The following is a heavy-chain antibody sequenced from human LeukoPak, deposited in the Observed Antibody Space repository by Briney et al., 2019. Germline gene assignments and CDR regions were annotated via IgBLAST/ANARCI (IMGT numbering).Heavy chain of an antibody. CDR2: MNPKSGNT. J-gene: IGHJ4*02. V-gene: IGHV1-8*01. Sequence: GASVKVSCKASGYTFTSYDINWVRQATGQGLEWMGWMNPKSGNTGYAQKFQGRVTMTRNTSISTAYMELSSLRSEDTAVYYCASPQSYYYGSGSYSWGQGTLVTVSS. CDR1: GYTFTSYD. CDR3: ASPQSYYYGSGSYS. D-gene: IGHD3-10*01.